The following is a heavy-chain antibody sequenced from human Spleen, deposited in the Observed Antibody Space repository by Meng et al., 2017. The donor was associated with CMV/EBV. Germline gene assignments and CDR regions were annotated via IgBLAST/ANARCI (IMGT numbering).Heavy chain of an antibody. CDR1: GGSISSYY. Sequence: SETLSLTCTVSGGSISSYYWGWIRQPPGKGLEWIGYIYHSGSANYSPSLKSRVTISIDTSKNQFSLKLSSVTAADTAVYYCAASLVRGAFDFWGQGTMVTVSS. J-gene: IGHJ3*01. D-gene: IGHD3-10*01. V-gene: IGHV4-59*01. CDR3: AASLVRGAFDF. CDR2: IYHSGSA.